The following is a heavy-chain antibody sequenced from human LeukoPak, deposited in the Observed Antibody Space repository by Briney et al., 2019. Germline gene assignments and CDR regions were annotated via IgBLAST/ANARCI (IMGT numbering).Heavy chain of an antibody. D-gene: IGHD2-2*01. V-gene: IGHV3-74*01. CDR1: GFTFSSYW. CDR3: ARESHQFRYAFDI. Sequence: GGPLRLSCAASGFTFSSYWMHWVRQAPGKALVWVSRINSDGSSTSYADSVKGRFTISRDNAKNTLYLQMNSLRAEDTAVYYCARESHQFRYAFDIWGQGTMVTVSS. J-gene: IGHJ3*02. CDR2: INSDGSST.